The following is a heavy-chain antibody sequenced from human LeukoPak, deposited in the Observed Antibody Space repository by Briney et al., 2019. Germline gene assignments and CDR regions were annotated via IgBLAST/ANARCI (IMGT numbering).Heavy chain of an antibody. D-gene: IGHD3-10*01. CDR2: ISSSGSTI. CDR1: GFTFSSYE. Sequence: GGSLRLSCAASGFTFSSYEMNWVRQAPGKGLEWVSYISSSGSTIYYADSVKGRFTLSRDNAKNSLDLQMNSLRVEDTGIYYCVKVAKYYYGSETYYFFEHWGQGTPVTASS. CDR3: VKVAKYYYGSETYYFFEH. J-gene: IGHJ4*02. V-gene: IGHV3-48*03.